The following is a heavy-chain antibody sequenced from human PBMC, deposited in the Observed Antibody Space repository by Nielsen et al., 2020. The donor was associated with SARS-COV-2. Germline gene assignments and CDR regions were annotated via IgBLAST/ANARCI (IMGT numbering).Heavy chain of an antibody. CDR1: GFTFDAYG. D-gene: IGHD6-13*01. Sequence: GGSLRLSCAASGFTFDAYGMSWVRQAPGKGLEWVSGINWNGGSTGYADSVKGRFTISRDNAKNSLYLQMNSLRAEDTALYHCARVIAADWRSIYYYYYGMDVWGQGTTVTVSS. CDR3: ARVIAADWRSIYYYYYGMDV. V-gene: IGHV3-20*01. J-gene: IGHJ6*02. CDR2: INWNGGST.